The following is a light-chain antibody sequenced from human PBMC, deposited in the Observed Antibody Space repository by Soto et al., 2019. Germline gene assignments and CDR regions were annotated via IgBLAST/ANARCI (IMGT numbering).Light chain of an antibody. Sequence: DIQLTQSPSFLSASVGDRVTITCRASQDVSDYLAWYQHAPGKAPNLLIYAAYTLQSGVPSRFSGSGSGTEFSLPITSLQPADFAIYYCQYLNGAPTITFGQGTRLDIK. CDR2: AAY. V-gene: IGKV1-9*01. CDR1: QDVSDY. J-gene: IGKJ5*01. CDR3: QYLNGAPTIT.